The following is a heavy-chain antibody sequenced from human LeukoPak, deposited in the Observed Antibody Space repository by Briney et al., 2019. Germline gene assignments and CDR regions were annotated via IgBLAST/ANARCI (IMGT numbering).Heavy chain of an antibody. Sequence: GGSLRLSCAASGFTLSIYYMHWVRQAPGKGLEWVAVIWYDGSNKNYADSVKGRFTISRDNSKNTLYLQMNSLRAEDTAGYYCARNQDYGVYNSVGAFDIWGQGTMVTVSS. CDR2: IWYDGSNK. J-gene: IGHJ3*02. CDR1: GFTLSIYY. CDR3: ARNQDYGVYNSVGAFDI. D-gene: IGHD4-17*01. V-gene: IGHV3-33*01.